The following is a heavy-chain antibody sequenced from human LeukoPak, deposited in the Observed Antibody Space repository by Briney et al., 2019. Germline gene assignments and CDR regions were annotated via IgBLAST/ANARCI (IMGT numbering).Heavy chain of an antibody. CDR3: ARGKKGDSGYEESIFDY. Sequence: GASVTVSCKASGYTFTSYAMNWVRQAPGQGLEWMGWINTDTGNPTYAQGFTGRFVFSLDTSVSTAYLQICSLKAEDTAVYYCARGKKGDSGYEESIFDYWGQGTLVTVSS. CDR2: INTDTGNP. V-gene: IGHV7-4-1*01. CDR1: GYTFTSYA. J-gene: IGHJ4*02. D-gene: IGHD5-12*01.